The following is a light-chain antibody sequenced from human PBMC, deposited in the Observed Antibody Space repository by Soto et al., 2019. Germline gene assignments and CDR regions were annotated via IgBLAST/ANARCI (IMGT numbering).Light chain of an antibody. CDR2: GAS. CDR3: QHLNSYPST. Sequence: DIQMTQYPSTLSASVGERVTITCRASQSIYIYLNWYQQTPGTAPRLLIYGASNLQSGVPSRFGGSGSGTDFTLTINSLQPEDFATYYCQHLNSYPSTFGQGTRLEIK. CDR1: QSIYIY. J-gene: IGKJ5*01. V-gene: IGKV1-39*01.